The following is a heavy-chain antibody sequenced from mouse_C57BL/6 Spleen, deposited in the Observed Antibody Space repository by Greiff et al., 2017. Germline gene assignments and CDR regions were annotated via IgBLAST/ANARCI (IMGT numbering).Heavy chain of an antibody. CDR1: GYAFTNSL. CDR3: ARNGGSRFDY. V-gene: IGHV1-54*01. CDR2: INPGSGGT. D-gene: IGHD1-1*01. J-gene: IGHJ2*01. Sequence: QVQLQQSGAELVRPGTSVKVSCKASGYAFTNSLIEWVKQRPGQGLEWIGVINPGSGGTNYNEKFKGKGTLTADKSSSTAYMQLSSLTSEDSAVYFCARNGGSRFDYWGQGTTLTVSS.